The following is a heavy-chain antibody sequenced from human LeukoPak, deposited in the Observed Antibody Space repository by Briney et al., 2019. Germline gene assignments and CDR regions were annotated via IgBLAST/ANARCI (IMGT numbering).Heavy chain of an antibody. CDR3: ARAFPTVTTFDY. D-gene: IGHD4-17*01. Sequence: ESGPTLVNPTQTLTLTCTFSGFSLGTPGMCVRWIRHPPGKALEWLARSDWDDDKYYSTSLKTRLTISKDTSKNQVVLTMTNMDPVDTATYYCARAFPTVTTFDYWGQGTLVTVSS. CDR1: GFSLGTPGMC. CDR2: SDWDDDK. J-gene: IGHJ4*02. V-gene: IGHV2-70*11.